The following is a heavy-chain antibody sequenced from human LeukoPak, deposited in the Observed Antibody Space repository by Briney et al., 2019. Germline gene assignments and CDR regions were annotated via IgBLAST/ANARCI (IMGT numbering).Heavy chain of an antibody. Sequence: GGSLRLSCAASGFTFSSYGMHWVRQAPGKGLEWVAVIWYDGSNKYYADSVKGRFTMSRDNAKNTLHLQMNSLRDDGTAVYFCVRGTSYWYGVDYWGRGTLVTVSS. D-gene: IGHD2-2*01. CDR3: VRGTSYWYGVDY. CDR1: GFTFSSYG. CDR2: IWYDGSNK. V-gene: IGHV3-33*01. J-gene: IGHJ4*02.